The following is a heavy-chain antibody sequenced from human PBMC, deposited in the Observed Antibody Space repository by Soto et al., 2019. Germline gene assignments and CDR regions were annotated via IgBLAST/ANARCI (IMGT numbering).Heavy chain of an antibody. J-gene: IGHJ6*02. CDR1: GCTCGSNY. CDR2: LSSGGST. Sequence: EVQLVATGGHFIQSGGSLRPSCAASGCTCGSNYMSWVRHAPVNVLEWVSVLSSGGSTYYADSVKGRFTISRDNSKNTLYLQMNSMRAEDTAVYYCARGRGVSPPNDYCSGMDVWGQGTTVTVSS. D-gene: IGHD3-10*01. V-gene: IGHV3-53*02. CDR3: ARGRGVSPPNDYCSGMDV.